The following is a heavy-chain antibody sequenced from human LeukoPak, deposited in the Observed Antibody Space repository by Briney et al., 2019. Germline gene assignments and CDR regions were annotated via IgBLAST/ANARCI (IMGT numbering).Heavy chain of an antibody. CDR1: ASTFSSNW. CDR2: ISKDGSST. D-gene: IGHD6-19*01. Sequence: GGSLRLSCAASASTFSSNWMHWVHQAPGKGLVWVSRISKDGSSTNYADSVKGRFTISRDNAKNTLYLQMSSLTAEDTAVYYFAASMAGFNWFDPWGQGTLVTVSS. CDR3: AASMAGFNWFDP. V-gene: IGHV3-74*01. J-gene: IGHJ5*02.